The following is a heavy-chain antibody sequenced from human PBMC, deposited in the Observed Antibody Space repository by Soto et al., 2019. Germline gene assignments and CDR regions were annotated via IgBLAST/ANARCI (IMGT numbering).Heavy chain of an antibody. CDR1: GYTFTSYA. D-gene: IGHD3-22*01. J-gene: IGHJ4*02. Sequence: ASVKVSCKASGYTFTSYAISWVRQAPGQGLEWMGWISAYNGNTNYAQKLQGRVTMTTDTSTTTAYMELRSLRSDDTAVYYCAKGIPYYDSSGYATTYFDYWGQGTLVTVSS. V-gene: IGHV1-18*01. CDR2: ISAYNGNT. CDR3: AKGIPYYDSSGYATTYFDY.